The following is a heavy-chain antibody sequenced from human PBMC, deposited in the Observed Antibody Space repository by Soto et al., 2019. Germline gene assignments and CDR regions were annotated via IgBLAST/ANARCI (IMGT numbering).Heavy chain of an antibody. CDR2: VNPNTGLT. Sequence: QVQLVQSGSEVRKPEASVKVSCQASGYTFTALYMNWVRQAPGQGLEWMGWVNPNTGLTKYAQKFQGRVIMTRDTSINTAYMELSGLTSDDTAVYYCTTLRLDPWGQGTLVTVSS. CDR1: GYTFTALY. CDR3: TTLRLDP. V-gene: IGHV1-2*02. J-gene: IGHJ5*02. D-gene: IGHD3-9*01.